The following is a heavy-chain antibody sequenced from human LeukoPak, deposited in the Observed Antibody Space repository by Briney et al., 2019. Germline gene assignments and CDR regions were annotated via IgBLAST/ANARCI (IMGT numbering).Heavy chain of an antibody. CDR1: GYTFTDFG. D-gene: IGHD3-16*01. CDR3: AREMITFGGVRYFDY. Sequence: LGASVKVSCKASGYTFTDFGISWVRQAPGQGLEWMGWISAYNGNTNYAQKLQGRVTMTTDTSTSTAYMELRSLRSDDTAVYYCAREMITFGGVRYFDYWGQGTLVTVSS. V-gene: IGHV1-18*01. CDR2: ISAYNGNT. J-gene: IGHJ4*02.